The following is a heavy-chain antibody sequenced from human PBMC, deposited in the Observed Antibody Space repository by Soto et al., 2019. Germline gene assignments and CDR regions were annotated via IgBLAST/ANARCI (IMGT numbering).Heavy chain of an antibody. CDR3: ARSQGSSTRLEIYYYYYSGMDV. V-gene: IGHV1-69*01. Sequence: QVQLVQSGAEVKKPGSSVKVSCKASGGTFSSYAISWVRQAPGQGLEWMGGIIPISDTTNYAQKFQGRVTINADESASTAYMELSRLRSEDTAVYYCARSQGSSTRLEIYYYYYSGMDVWGQGTTVTVSS. D-gene: IGHD2-2*01. J-gene: IGHJ6*02. CDR1: GGTFSSYA. CDR2: IIPISDTT.